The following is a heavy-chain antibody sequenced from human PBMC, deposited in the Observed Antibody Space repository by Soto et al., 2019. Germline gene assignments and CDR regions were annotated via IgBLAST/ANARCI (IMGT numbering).Heavy chain of an antibody. CDR2: INHSGST. CDR3: ARERRIMITFGGVNLTYYMYV. Sequence: QVQLQQWGAGLLKPSETLSLTCAVYGGSFSGYYWSWIRQPPGKGLEWIGEINHSGSTNYNPSLKSRVTISVDTSKNQFSLKVSSVTAADTAVYYCARERRIMITFGGVNLTYYMYVWGKGTTVTVSS. CDR1: GGSFSGYY. D-gene: IGHD3-16*01. J-gene: IGHJ6*03. V-gene: IGHV4-34*01.